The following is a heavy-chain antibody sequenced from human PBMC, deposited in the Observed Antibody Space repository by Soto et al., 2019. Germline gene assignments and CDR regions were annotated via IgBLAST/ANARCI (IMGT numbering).Heavy chain of an antibody. V-gene: IGHV2-26*01. D-gene: IGHD6-19*01. CDR3: ARRHLAVAVSPWFDP. J-gene: IGHJ5*02. CDR2: IDSSGEK. Sequence: QVTLKESGPVLVNPTETLTLRCTVSGLSISDSEMGVSWIRQPPGKALEWLAHIDSSGEKSYRTFLKRRLTISKDTSKSQIVLIMTNMDPADTGTYYCARRHLAVAVSPWFDPWGQGILVTVSS. CDR1: GLSISDSEMG.